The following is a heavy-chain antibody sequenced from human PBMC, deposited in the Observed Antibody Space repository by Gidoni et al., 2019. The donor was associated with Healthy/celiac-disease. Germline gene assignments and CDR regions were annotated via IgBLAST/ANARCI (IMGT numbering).Heavy chain of an antibody. J-gene: IGHJ4*02. D-gene: IGHD3-22*01. Sequence: QVQLQESGPGLVKPSETLSLTCTVSGGSISSYYWSWIRQPPGKGLEWIGYIYYSGSTNYNPSLKGRVTISVDTSKNQFSLKLSSVTAADTAVYYCARGKYDSSGYYYPTFDYWGQGTLVTVSS. CDR1: GGSISSYY. V-gene: IGHV4-59*01. CDR2: IYYSGST. CDR3: ARGKYDSSGYYYPTFDY.